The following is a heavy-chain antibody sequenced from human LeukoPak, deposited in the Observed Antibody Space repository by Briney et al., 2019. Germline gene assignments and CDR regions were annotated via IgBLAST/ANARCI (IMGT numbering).Heavy chain of an antibody. CDR2: IYYSGST. CDR1: GGSISSSSYY. D-gene: IGHD3/OR15-3a*01. J-gene: IGHJ2*01. CDR3: ARQYDSWTRPIDL. Sequence: PSETLSLTCTVSGGSISSSSYYWGWIRQPPGKGLEWIGSIYYSGSTYYNPSLKSRVTISVDTSKNQFSLKLSSVTAADTAVYYCARQYDSWTRPIDLWGRGTLVTVSS. V-gene: IGHV4-39*01.